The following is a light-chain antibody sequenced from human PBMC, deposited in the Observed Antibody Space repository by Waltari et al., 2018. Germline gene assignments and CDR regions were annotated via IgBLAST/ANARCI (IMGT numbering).Light chain of an antibody. CDR3: MQGTHWPPIT. CDR1: QSLVHSDGNTY. V-gene: IGKV2-30*02. J-gene: IGKJ5*01. CDR2: KVS. Sequence: DVVMTQSPLSLPVTLGQPASISCRSSQSLVHSDGNTYLNWFQQRPGQSPRRLIYKVSNRDSGVPDRFSGSGSGTDFTLKISRVEAEDVGSYYCMQGTHWPPITFGQGTRLEIK.